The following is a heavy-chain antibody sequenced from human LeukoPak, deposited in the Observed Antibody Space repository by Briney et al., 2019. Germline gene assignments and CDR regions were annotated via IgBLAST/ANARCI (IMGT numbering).Heavy chain of an antibody. Sequence: SETLSLTCAVYGGSFSGYYWSWIRQPPGKGLEWIGEINHSGSTNYNPSLKRRVTISVDTSKNQFSLKLSSVTAADTAVYYCARLGEYSSSSPYLDYWGQGTLVTVSS. J-gene: IGHJ4*02. D-gene: IGHD6-6*01. CDR3: ARLGEYSSSSPYLDY. CDR2: INHSGST. V-gene: IGHV4-34*01. CDR1: GGSFSGYY.